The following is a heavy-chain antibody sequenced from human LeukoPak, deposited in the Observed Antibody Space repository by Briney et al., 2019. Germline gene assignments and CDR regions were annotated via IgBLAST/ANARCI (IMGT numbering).Heavy chain of an antibody. CDR2: ISSSSSYI. D-gene: IGHD1-7*01. CDR1: GFTFSSYG. Sequence: GGSLRLSCAASGFTFSSYGMHWVRQAPGKGLEWVSSISSSSSYIYYADSVKGRFTISRDNAKNSLYLQMNSLRAEDTAVYYCARSYNWNYVPYYMDVWGKGTTVTVSS. V-gene: IGHV3-21*01. J-gene: IGHJ6*03. CDR3: ARSYNWNYVPYYMDV.